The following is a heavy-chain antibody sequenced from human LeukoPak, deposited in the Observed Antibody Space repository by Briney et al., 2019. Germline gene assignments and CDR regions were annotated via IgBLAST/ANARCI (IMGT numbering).Heavy chain of an antibody. CDR2: ISAYNGNT. CDR1: GYTFTSYD. J-gene: IGHJ4*02. CDR3: ARGQVHGYNSY. D-gene: IGHD5-24*01. V-gene: IGHV1-18*01. Sequence: ASVKVSCKASGYTFTSYDINWVRQATGQGLEWMGWISAYNGNTNYAQKLQGRVTMTTDTSTSTAYMELRSLRSDDTAVYYCARGQVHGYNSYWGQGTLVTVSS.